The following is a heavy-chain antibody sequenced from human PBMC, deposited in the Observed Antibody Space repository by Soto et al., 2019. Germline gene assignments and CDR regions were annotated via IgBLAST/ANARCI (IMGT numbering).Heavy chain of an antibody. CDR2: IYWDDDK. Sequence: QITLKESGPTLVKPTQTLTLTCTFSGFTISTSGVGVGWIRQPPGKALEWLAVIYWDDDKRYSPSLMRRLTITKDTSKNRVVLTITNMDPVDTATYHCACFSRGYYRGFDYGGQGTLVTVSS. J-gene: IGHJ4*02. CDR1: GFTISTSGVG. CDR3: ACFSRGYYRGFDY. D-gene: IGHD3-22*01. V-gene: IGHV2-5*02.